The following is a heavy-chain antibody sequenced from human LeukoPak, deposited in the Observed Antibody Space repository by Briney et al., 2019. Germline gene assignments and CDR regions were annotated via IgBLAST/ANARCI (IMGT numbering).Heavy chain of an antibody. J-gene: IGHJ4*02. CDR1: GFTFSSYT. CDR2: VSCDGSNT. CDR3: ARGVNIAHPYHFDY. D-gene: IGHD2-21*01. V-gene: IGHV3-23*01. Sequence: GASLRLFCAATGFTFSSYTMNWVRQAPGMGLQWVSGVSCDGSNTYYADSVKGRFTISRDNSRNTLYLQMNSLRAEDTAVYCCARGVNIAHPYHFDYWGQGTLVTVSS.